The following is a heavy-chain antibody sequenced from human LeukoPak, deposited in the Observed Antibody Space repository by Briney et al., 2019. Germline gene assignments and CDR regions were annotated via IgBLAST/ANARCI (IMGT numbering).Heavy chain of an antibody. CDR1: GYTFTSYA. CDR3: ALRGSGSYRFDY. CDR2: INAGNGNT. Sequence: ASVKVSCKASGYTFTSYAMHWVRQAPGQRLEWMGWINAGNGNTKYSQKFQGRVTITRDTSASTAYMELSSLRSEDTAVYYCALRGSGSYRFDYWGQGTLVTVSS. D-gene: IGHD3-10*01. V-gene: IGHV1-3*01. J-gene: IGHJ4*02.